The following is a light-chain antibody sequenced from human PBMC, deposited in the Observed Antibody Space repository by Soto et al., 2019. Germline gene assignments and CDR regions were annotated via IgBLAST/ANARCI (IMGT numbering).Light chain of an antibody. V-gene: IGKV1-39*01. CDR3: LQSYRIPKT. CDR1: QSVSTY. CDR2: GAS. J-gene: IGKJ4*01. Sequence: DVQMTQSPASLSASVGDRVTITCRASQSVSTYLNWYQQKPGEAPKLLIYGASNLQSGVPSRFSGSGSGTDFTLTISSLQPEDFATFYCLQSYRIPKTFGGGTKVDIK.